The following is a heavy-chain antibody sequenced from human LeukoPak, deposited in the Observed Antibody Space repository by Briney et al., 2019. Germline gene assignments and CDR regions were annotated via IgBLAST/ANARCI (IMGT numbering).Heavy chain of an antibody. CDR3: VRWGGAAFDY. CDR1: SGSISAYS. J-gene: IGHJ4*02. V-gene: IGHV4-4*07. CDR2: IYTSGRT. Sequence: PSQTLSLTCTVSSGSISAYSSSWIRQPAGKGLEWIGRIYTSGRTNYNPSLKSRVPMSAARSKNQFSLKLSSVTAADTAVYYCVRWGGAAFDYWGEGTLVTVSS. D-gene: IGHD3-16*01.